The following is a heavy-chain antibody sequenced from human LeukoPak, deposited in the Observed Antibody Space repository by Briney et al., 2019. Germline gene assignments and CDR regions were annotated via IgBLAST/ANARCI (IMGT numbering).Heavy chain of an antibody. CDR1: GGSISSYY. CDR2: IYYSGST. J-gene: IGHJ4*02. V-gene: IGHV4-59*01. CDR3: ARVSGSYWY. D-gene: IGHD1-26*01. Sequence: PSETLSLTCTVSGGSISSYYWSWIRQPPGKGLEWIGHIYYSGSTNYNPSLKSRVTISVDTSKNQFSLKVTSVTAADTAVYYCARVSGSYWYWGQGTLVTVSS.